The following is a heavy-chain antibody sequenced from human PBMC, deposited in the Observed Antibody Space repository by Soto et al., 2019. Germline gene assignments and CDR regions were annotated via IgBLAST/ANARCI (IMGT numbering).Heavy chain of an antibody. CDR1: GFTFSSYG. CDR3: AKDFSGYYIDY. J-gene: IGHJ4*02. CDR2: ISYDGSNK. Sequence: GGSLRLSCAASGFTFSSYGMHWVRQAPGKGLEWVAVISYDGSNKYYADSVKGRFTISRDNSKNTLYLQMNSLRAEDTAVYYCAKDFSGYYIDYWGQGTLVTVSS. V-gene: IGHV3-30*18. D-gene: IGHD3-3*01.